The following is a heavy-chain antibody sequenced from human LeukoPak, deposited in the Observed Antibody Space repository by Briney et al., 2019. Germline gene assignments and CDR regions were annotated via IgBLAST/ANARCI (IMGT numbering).Heavy chain of an antibody. V-gene: IGHV3-11*01. J-gene: IGHJ4*02. CDR3: ARDTEQQLGGY. CDR1: GFTFRYYY. D-gene: IGHD6-13*01. Sequence: GGSLRLSCAASGFTFRYYYMSWLRQAPGTGLERVSYISSSGSTIYYADSVKGRFTISRDNAKNSLYLQMNSLRAEDTAVYYCARDTEQQLGGYWGQGTLVTVSS. CDR2: ISSSGSTI.